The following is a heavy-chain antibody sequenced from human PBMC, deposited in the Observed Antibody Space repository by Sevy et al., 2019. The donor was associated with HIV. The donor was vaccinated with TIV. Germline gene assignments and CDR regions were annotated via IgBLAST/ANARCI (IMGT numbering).Heavy chain of an antibody. CDR2: ITGRSSSI. CDR3: ARERDGYNYGLDY. CDR1: GFTFSTYS. J-gene: IGHJ4*02. D-gene: IGHD5-12*01. V-gene: IGHV3-48*01. Sequence: GGSLRLSCAASGFTFSTYSMNWVRQAPGKGLEWVSYITGRSSSIYYADSVRGRFTISRDNAKNLLFLQVKSLRAEDTAVYYCARERDGYNYGLDYWGQGTLVTVSS.